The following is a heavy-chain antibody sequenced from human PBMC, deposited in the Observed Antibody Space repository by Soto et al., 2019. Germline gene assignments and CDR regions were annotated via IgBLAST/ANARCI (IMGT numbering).Heavy chain of an antibody. Sequence: QVQLVQSGAEEKKPGASVKVSCKASGYTFTSYAMHWVRQAPGQRLEWMGWINAGNGNTKYSQKFQGRVTITRDTSAGTAYLELSSLRSEATAVYYCARTRGLSTGAAGYWGQGTLVTVSS. CDR3: ARTRGLSTGAAGY. J-gene: IGHJ4*02. CDR2: INAGNGNT. V-gene: IGHV1-3*05. D-gene: IGHD7-27*01. CDR1: GYTFTSYA.